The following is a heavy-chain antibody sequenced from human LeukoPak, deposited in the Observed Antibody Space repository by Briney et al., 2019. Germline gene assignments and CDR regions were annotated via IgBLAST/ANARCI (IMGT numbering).Heavy chain of an antibody. CDR2: ISYDGSNK. Sequence: PGGSLRLSCAASGFTFSSYAMHWVRQAPGKGLEWVAVISYDGSNKYYADSVKGRFTISRDNSKNTLYLQMNSLRAEDTAVYYCARLATSDIVVVPTDAFDIWGQGTMVTVSS. D-gene: IGHD2-2*01. V-gene: IGHV3-30*14. CDR3: ARLATSDIVVVPTDAFDI. J-gene: IGHJ3*02. CDR1: GFTFSSYA.